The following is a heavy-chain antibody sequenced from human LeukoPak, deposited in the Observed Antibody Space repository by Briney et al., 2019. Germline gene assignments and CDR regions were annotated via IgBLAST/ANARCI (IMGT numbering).Heavy chain of an antibody. Sequence: PGGSLRLSCAASGFTFSSYSMNWVRQAPGKGLEWVSYISSSGSTIYYADSVKGRFTISRDNAKNSLYLQMNSLRAEDTAVYYCARDPYSGSYGDYYYYYMDVWGKGTTVTISS. V-gene: IGHV3-48*04. CDR2: ISSSGSTI. CDR1: GFTFSSYS. J-gene: IGHJ6*03. CDR3: ARDPYSGSYGDYYYYYMDV. D-gene: IGHD1-26*01.